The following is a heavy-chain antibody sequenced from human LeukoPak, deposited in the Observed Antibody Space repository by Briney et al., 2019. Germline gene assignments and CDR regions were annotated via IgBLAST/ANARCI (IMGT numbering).Heavy chain of an antibody. CDR1: GFTFDDYG. CDR3: ANHYYDSSGYYSGGAFDI. V-gene: IGHV3-20*04. J-gene: IGHJ3*02. Sequence: PGGSLRLSCAASGFTFDDYGMSWVRQAPGKGLEWVSGINWNGGSIGYADSVKGRFTISRDNAKNSLYLQMNSLRAEDTALYYCANHYYDSSGYYSGGAFDIWGQGTMVTVSS. D-gene: IGHD3-22*01. CDR2: INWNGGSI.